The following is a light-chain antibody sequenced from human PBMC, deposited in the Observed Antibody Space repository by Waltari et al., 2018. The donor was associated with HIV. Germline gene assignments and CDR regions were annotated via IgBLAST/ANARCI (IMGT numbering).Light chain of an antibody. CDR2: QAS. Sequence: DILLTQSPSTLAAFVGDRVTITCRASPTLNKWLARYQQRPGDPPKLLITQASTLEVGVPTRFRGRGSETEFTLTIDTLQPDDFAVYYCQQYDNLPSFGQGTRLE. V-gene: IGKV1-5*03. J-gene: IGKJ5*01. CDR1: PTLNKW. CDR3: QQYDNLPS.